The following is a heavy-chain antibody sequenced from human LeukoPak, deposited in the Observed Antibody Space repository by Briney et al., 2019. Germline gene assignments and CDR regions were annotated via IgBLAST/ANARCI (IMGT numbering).Heavy chain of an antibody. Sequence: NSSETLSLTCTVSSGSISTYYWNWIRQPPGKGLEWIGYIHYSGRTNYNPSLKSRVTISVDMSKNQFSLKLTSVTAADTAVYYCARGSSWYGTGGFDYRGQGTLVTVSS. CDR2: IHYSGRT. J-gene: IGHJ4*02. CDR1: SGSISTYY. V-gene: IGHV4-59*01. CDR3: ARGSSWYGTGGFDY. D-gene: IGHD6-13*01.